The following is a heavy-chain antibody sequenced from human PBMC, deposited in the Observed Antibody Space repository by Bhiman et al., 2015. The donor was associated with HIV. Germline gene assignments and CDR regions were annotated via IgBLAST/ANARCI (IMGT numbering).Heavy chain of an antibody. CDR3: ARDRYWALDY. V-gene: IGHV3-48*03. J-gene: IGHJ4*02. CDR2: IGSSGSTV. Sequence: EVQLVESGGGLVQPGGSLRLSCAASGFTFSSSEINWVRQAPGKGLEWVSYIGSSGSTVFYADSVKGRFTISRDNAENSLYLQMNNLRAEDTAVYYCARDRYWALDYWGQGTLVTVSS. D-gene: IGHD2-8*02. CDR1: GFTFSSSE.